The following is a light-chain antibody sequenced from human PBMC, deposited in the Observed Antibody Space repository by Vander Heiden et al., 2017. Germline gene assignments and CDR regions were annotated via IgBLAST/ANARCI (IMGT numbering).Light chain of an antibody. V-gene: IGKV1-39*01. CDR3: QQSYSTPRT. CDR2: AAS. J-gene: IGKJ4*01. Sequence: DLQMTQSPSSLSASVGDRVTIHCRASQSISSYLNWYQQKPGKAPKLLSYAASSLQSGVPSRFSGSGSGTDFTLTISSLQPEDFATYYCQQSYSTPRTFGGGTKLEIK. CDR1: QSISSY.